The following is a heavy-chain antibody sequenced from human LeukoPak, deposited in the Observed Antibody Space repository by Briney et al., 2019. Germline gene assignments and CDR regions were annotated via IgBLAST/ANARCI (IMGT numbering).Heavy chain of an antibody. CDR1: GFSLSTSGVG. D-gene: IGHD3-3*01. CDR2: VYWDGDK. Sequence: SGPTLVNPTQTLTLTCTFSGFSLSTSGVGVGWIRQPPGKALEWLALVYWDGDKRYSPSLKSRLTITKDTSKNQVVLTMTNMDPVDTATYYCAHTYYDFWSGYRRYYFDYWGQGTLVTVSS. V-gene: IGHV2-5*02. J-gene: IGHJ4*02. CDR3: AHTYYDFWSGYRRYYFDY.